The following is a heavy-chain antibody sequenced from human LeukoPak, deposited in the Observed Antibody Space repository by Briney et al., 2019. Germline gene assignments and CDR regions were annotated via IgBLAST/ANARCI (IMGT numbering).Heavy chain of an antibody. V-gene: IGHV3-23*01. CDR2: ISGTGGST. CDR3: AKGKGESGWFGNLLDY. CDR1: GFTFSSYD. Sequence: GGSLRLSCAASGFTFSSYDMKWVRQAPEKGLEWVSTISGTGGSTYYADSVRGRFTISRDNSKNTLYLQMNSLRAEDTALYYCAKGKGESGWFGNLLDYWGQGTLVTVSS. J-gene: IGHJ4*02. D-gene: IGHD3-10*01.